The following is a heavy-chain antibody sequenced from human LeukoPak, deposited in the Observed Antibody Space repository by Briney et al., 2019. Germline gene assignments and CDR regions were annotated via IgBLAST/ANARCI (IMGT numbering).Heavy chain of an antibody. CDR1: GFTFSSYS. V-gene: IGHV3-30-3*01. Sequence: GRSLRLSCAASGFTFSSYSMHWVRQAPGKGLEWVAVISYDGSNKYYADSVKGRFTHSRDNSKNMLNLQMNSLRAEDTAVYYCAREFGYNLDYWGQGTLVTVSS. D-gene: IGHD5-24*01. CDR3: AREFGYNLDY. J-gene: IGHJ4*02. CDR2: ISYDGSNK.